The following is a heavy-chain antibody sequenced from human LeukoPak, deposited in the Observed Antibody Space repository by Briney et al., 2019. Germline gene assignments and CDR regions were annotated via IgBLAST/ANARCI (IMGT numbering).Heavy chain of an antibody. J-gene: IGHJ4*02. CDR3: ARSLMTTVFDY. D-gene: IGHD4-17*01. CDR2: IKEDGSER. V-gene: IGHV3-7*01. Sequence: GGSLRLSCAASGFTFSRSWMSWVRQAPGKGLEWVANIKEDGSERYYVDSVKGRFTISRDNAKDSLYLQMNSLRGEDTAVYYCARSLMTTVFDYWGQGTLVTVSS. CDR1: GFTFSRSW.